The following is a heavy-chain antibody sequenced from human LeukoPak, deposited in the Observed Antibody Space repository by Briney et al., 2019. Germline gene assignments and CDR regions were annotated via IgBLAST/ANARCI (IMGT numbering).Heavy chain of an antibody. CDR1: GGSFSGYY. J-gene: IGHJ4*02. CDR3: ARGRGDYIWGSYRYYVSYYFDY. D-gene: IGHD3-16*02. CDR2: INHSGST. Sequence: PSETLSLTCAVYGGSFSGYYWSWIRQPPGEGLEWSGEINHSGSTNYNPSLKSRVTISVDTSKNQFSLKLSSVTAADTAVYYCARGRGDYIWGSYRYYVSYYFDYWGQGTLVTVSS. V-gene: IGHV4-34*01.